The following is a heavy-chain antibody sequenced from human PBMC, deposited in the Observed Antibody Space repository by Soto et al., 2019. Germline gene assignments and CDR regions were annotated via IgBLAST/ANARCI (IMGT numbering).Heavy chain of an antibody. J-gene: IGHJ6*01. V-gene: IGHV5-10-1*01. Sequence: RGDSLKISCKGSGYSFTSYWISWVRQMPGKGLEWMGRIDPSDSYTKYSPSFQGHVTISADKSISTAYLQWSSLKASDTAMYYCARRSTSSTYYGMDAWGQGTTVTVSS. CDR2: IDPSDSYT. CDR1: GYSFTSYW. D-gene: IGHD2-2*01. CDR3: ARRSTSSTYYGMDA.